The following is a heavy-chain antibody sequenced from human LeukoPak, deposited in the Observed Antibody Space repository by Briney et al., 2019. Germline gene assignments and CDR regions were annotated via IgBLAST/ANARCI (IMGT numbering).Heavy chain of an antibody. Sequence: GGALRLSRAASGFTFNSFRMHWVRQAPAKGLAWVAFTRHDECSKHYADSLQGRIAISRDNSKKTLYLQMNSLRDEDTAVYYCAKDSNWGFDYWGEGTMVSVCS. CDR2: TRHDECSK. CDR1: GFTFNSFR. J-gene: IGHJ4*02. V-gene: IGHV3-30*02. D-gene: IGHD7-27*01. CDR3: AKDSNWGFDY.